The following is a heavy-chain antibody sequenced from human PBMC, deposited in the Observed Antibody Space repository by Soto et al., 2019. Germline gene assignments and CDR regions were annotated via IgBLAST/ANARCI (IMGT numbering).Heavy chain of an antibody. CDR1: GFTFSSYG. CDR3: AKDRYSGSYPTDFDY. CDR2: ISYNGGNE. V-gene: IGHV3-30*18. Sequence: GGSLRLSCAGSGFTFSSYGIHWVRQAPGKGLEWVALISYNGGNEKYTESVKDRFTISRDDSHNVAYLQMSSLSTEDTAMYYCAKDRYSGSYPTDFDYWGQGSLVTVSS. D-gene: IGHD1-26*01. J-gene: IGHJ4*02.